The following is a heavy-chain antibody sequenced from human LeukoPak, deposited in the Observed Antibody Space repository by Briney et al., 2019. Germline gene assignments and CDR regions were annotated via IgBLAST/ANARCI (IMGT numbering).Heavy chain of an antibody. Sequence: SETLPLTCTVSGGSISSGGYYWSWIRQHPGKGLEWIGYIYYSGSTYYNPSLKSRVTISVDTSKNQFSLKLSSVTAADTAVYYCARGGPDWFDPWGQGTLVTVSS. CDR1: GGSISSGGYY. CDR3: ARGGPDWFDP. CDR2: IYYSGST. J-gene: IGHJ5*02. V-gene: IGHV4-31*03.